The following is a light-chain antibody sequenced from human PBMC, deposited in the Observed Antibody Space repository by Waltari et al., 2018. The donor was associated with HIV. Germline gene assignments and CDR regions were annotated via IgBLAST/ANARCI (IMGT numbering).Light chain of an antibody. CDR3: QQHFKTPYS. CDR2: WAS. V-gene: IGKV4-1*01. J-gene: IGKJ2*03. CDR1: QSVLYNSNNKNY. Sequence: DIVMTQSPDSLAVSLGERATINCQSSQSVLYNSNNKNYLVWYQRKPGQPPKVLFYWASTRESGVPDRFSGSGSGTDFTLTISSLQAEDVAVYYCQQHFKTPYSFGQGTKLEIK.